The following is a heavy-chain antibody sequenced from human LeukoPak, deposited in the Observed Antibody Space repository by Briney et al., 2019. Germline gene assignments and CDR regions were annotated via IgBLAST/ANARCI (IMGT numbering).Heavy chain of an antibody. CDR2: ISYDGSNK. Sequence: GRSLRLSCAASGFTFSSYGMHWVRQAPGKGLEWVAVISYDGSNKYYADSVKGRFTISRDNSKNTLYLQMNSLRAEDTAVYYCAKEYSSSWYPGMDVWGQGTTVTASS. J-gene: IGHJ6*02. CDR1: GFTFSSYG. CDR3: AKEYSSSWYPGMDV. V-gene: IGHV3-30*18. D-gene: IGHD6-13*01.